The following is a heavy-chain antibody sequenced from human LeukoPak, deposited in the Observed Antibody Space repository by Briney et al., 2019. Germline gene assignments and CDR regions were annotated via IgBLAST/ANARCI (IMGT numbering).Heavy chain of an antibody. CDR1: GGSISSSSYY. J-gene: IGHJ4*02. CDR2: IYYSGSP. V-gene: IGHV4-39*07. D-gene: IGHD3-22*01. Sequence: SETLSLTCTVSGGSISSSSYYWGWLRQPPGKGLEWIGSIYYSGSPYYNPSLKSRVTISVDTSKNQFSLKLSSVTAADTAVYYCARDWYYYDSSGYWRAFDYWGQGTLVTVSS. CDR3: ARDWYYYDSSGYWRAFDY.